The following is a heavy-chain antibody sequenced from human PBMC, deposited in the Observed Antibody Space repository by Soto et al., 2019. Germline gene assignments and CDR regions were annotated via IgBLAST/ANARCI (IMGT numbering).Heavy chain of an antibody. CDR1: GFTFSSYW. CDR2: IKQDGSEK. D-gene: IGHD3-3*01. Sequence: GGSLRLSCAASGFTFSSYWMSWVRQAPGKGLEWVANIKQDGSEKYYVDSVKGRFTISRDNAKNSLYLQMNSLRAEDTAVYYCARGRFLDWLLSLPYYFDYWGQGTLVTVSS. J-gene: IGHJ4*02. CDR3: ARGRFLDWLLSLPYYFDY. V-gene: IGHV3-7*05.